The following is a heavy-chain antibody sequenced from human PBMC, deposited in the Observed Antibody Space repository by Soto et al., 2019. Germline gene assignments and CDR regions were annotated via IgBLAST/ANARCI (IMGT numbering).Heavy chain of an antibody. CDR1: GFSLSTIGVG. V-gene: IGHV2-5*02. CDR2: IYWDDDK. Sequence: QITLKESGPTLVKPTQTLTLTCTFSGFSLSTIGVGVGWIRQPPGKALEWLALIYWDDDKRYSPSLKSSLTVTNDTSKNQAVLTMTNMDPVDTATYYCVQSRCGGDCLQSYSSHSYYGLDVWGQGTTVTVSS. CDR3: VQSRCGGDCLQSYSSHSYYGLDV. D-gene: IGHD2-21*02. J-gene: IGHJ6*02.